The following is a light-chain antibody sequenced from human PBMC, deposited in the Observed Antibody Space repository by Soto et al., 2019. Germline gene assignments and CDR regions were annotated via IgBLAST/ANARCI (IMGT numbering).Light chain of an antibody. V-gene: IGKV3D-20*02. J-gene: IGKJ5*01. Sequence: DTVLTQSPGTLSLSPGETATLTCSASQSVSSTFLAWYQQKPGQAPTLLIYDADTRATGIPDRFSGSGFGTHFTLTISSLEPEDFAVYYCQQRSNWPPTFGQGTRLEIK. CDR2: DAD. CDR1: QSVSSTF. CDR3: QQRSNWPPT.